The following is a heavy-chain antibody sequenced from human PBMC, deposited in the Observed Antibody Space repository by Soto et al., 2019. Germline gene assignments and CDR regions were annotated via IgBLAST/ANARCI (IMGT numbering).Heavy chain of an antibody. V-gene: IGHV3-33*01. J-gene: IGHJ4*02. CDR3: ARLLYASTWPATIDY. CDR2: IWYDGSNK. Sequence: QVQLVESGGGVAQPGRSLRLSCAASGFTFSSCGMDWVRQAPGTGLEWVAVIWYDGSNKYYADSVKGRFTISRDNSKNTLYLQMDSLRAEDTAVYYCARLLYASTWPATIDYWGQGTLVTVSS. D-gene: IGHD6-13*01. CDR1: GFTFSSCG.